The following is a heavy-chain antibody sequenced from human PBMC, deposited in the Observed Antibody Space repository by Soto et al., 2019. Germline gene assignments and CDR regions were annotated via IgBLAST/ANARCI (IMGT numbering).Heavy chain of an antibody. Sequence: KSSETLSLTCTVSGGSISSGDYYWSWIRQPPGKGLERIGYIYYSGSTYYNPSLKSRVTISVDTSKNQFSLKLSSVTAADTAVYYCARDLMGFSPLYYYGMDVWGQGTTVTVSS. D-gene: IGHD3-10*01. CDR3: ARDLMGFSPLYYYGMDV. J-gene: IGHJ6*02. CDR2: IYYSGST. CDR1: GGSISSGDYY. V-gene: IGHV4-30-4*01.